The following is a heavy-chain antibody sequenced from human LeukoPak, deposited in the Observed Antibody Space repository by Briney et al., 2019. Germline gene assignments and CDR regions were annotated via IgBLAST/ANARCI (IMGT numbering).Heavy chain of an antibody. CDR1: GGSISSSNW. D-gene: IGHD2-2*01. V-gene: IGHV4-4*02. J-gene: IGHJ5*02. CDR2: IYHSGTT. CDR3: ARETKSLRYCSSTSCYALDP. Sequence: ETLSLTCAVSGGSISSSNWWNWVRQPPGKGLEWIGEIYHSGTTNYNPSLKSRVTISVDKSKNQFSLNLSSVTAADTAVYYCARETKSLRYCSSTSCYALDPWGQGTLVTVSS.